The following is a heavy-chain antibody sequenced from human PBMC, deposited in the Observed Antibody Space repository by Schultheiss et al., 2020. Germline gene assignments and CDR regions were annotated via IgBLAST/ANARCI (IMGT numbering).Heavy chain of an antibody. CDR3: VIFAYGAGGRGY. V-gene: IGHV4-59*01. CDR2: IDNSGNP. J-gene: IGHJ4*02. CDR1: GGSISSYY. Sequence: SETLSLTCTVSGGSISSYYWSWIRQPPGKGLDWIAYIDNSGNPRYNPSLRGRATMSEDTSKTQFSLRLTSVTSADTAVYYCVIFAYGAGGRGYWGQGTLVTVSS. D-gene: IGHD4/OR15-4a*01.